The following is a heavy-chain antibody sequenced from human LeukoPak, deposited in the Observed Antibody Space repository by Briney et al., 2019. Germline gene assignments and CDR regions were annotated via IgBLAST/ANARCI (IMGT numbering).Heavy chain of an antibody. Sequence: GGSLRLSCAASGFTFSSYSMNWVRQAPGKGLEWVSYISSSGSTIYYADSVKGRFTISRDNAKNSLYLQMNSLRAEDTAVYYCARGPSYYYDSSGYLDYWGQGTLVTVSS. J-gene: IGHJ4*02. CDR2: ISSSGSTI. CDR3: ARGPSYYYDSSGYLDY. D-gene: IGHD3-22*01. V-gene: IGHV3-48*04. CDR1: GFTFSSYS.